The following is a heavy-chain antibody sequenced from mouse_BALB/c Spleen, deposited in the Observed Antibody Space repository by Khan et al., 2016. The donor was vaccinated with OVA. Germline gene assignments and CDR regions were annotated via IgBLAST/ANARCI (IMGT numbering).Heavy chain of an antibody. CDR1: GYSITSDYA. J-gene: IGHJ3*01. D-gene: IGHD3-3*01. V-gene: IGHV3-2*02. CDR3: SGGRAY. CDR2: ISYSGRT. Sequence: EVQLQESGPGLVKPSQSLSLTCTVTGYSITSDYAWNWIRQFPGNRLEWMGYISYSGRTSYTPSLKSRISITRDTSKNQFFLQLNSVTTDDTATYYCSGGRAYWVQGTLVTVSA.